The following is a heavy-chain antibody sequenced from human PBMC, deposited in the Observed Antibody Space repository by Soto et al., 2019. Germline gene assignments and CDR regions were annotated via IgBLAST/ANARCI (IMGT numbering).Heavy chain of an antibody. CDR1: GGSISSGGYY. Sequence: QVQLQESGPGLVKPSQTLSLTCTVSGGSISSGGYYWSWIRQHPGKGLEWIGYIYYSGSTYYNPSLKSRGTISVDTSKNQFSLKLSSVTAADTAVYYCAREFKGSGGIDYWGQGTLVTVSS. D-gene: IGHD3-10*01. CDR2: IYYSGST. V-gene: IGHV4-31*03. J-gene: IGHJ4*02. CDR3: AREFKGSGGIDY.